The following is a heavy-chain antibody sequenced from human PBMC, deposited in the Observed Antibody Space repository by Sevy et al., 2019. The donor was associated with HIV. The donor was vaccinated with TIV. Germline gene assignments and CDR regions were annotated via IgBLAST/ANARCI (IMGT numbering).Heavy chain of an antibody. D-gene: IGHD3-10*01. J-gene: IGHJ6*02. CDR1: GGSISSHY. CDR3: ARASAGFYYSSGSYSYYYGMDV. CDR2: MYYSGST. V-gene: IGHV4-59*11. Sequence: SETLSLTCTVSGGSISSHYWSWIRQPPGKGLEYIGYMYYSGSTDSNPSLKSRVTISMDTSKNQFSLKLSSVTAADTAVYYCARASAGFYYSSGSYSYYYGMDVWGQGTTVTVSS.